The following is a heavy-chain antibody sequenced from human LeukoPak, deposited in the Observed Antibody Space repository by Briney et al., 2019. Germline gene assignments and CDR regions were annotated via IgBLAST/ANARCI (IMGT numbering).Heavy chain of an antibody. J-gene: IGHJ3*02. CDR1: GYTFTSYG. V-gene: IGHV1-18*01. CDR2: ISAYNGNT. CDR3: ARPGGDYYGSSGSPHAFDI. D-gene: IGHD3-22*01. Sequence: ASVKVSCKASGYTFTSYGISWVRQAPGQGLEWMGWISAYNGNTNYAQKLQGRVTMTTDTSTSTAYMELRSLRSDDTAVYYCARPGGDYYGSSGSPHAFDIWGQGTMVTVSS.